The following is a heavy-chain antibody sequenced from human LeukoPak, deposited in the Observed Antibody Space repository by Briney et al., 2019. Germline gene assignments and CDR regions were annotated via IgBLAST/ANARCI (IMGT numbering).Heavy chain of an antibody. CDR1: GGSISSYY. CDR3: ARVSHGSNYDILTGYYYYFDY. J-gene: IGHJ4*02. D-gene: IGHD3-9*01. Sequence: SETLSLTCTVSGGSISSYYWSWIRQPPGKGLEWIGYIYYSESTNYNPSLKSRVTISVDTSKNQFSLKLSSVTAADTAVYYCARVSHGSNYDILTGYYYYFDYWGQGTLVTVSS. V-gene: IGHV4-59*01. CDR2: IYYSEST.